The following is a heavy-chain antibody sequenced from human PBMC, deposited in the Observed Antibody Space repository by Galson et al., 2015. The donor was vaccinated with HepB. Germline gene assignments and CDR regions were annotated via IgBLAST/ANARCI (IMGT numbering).Heavy chain of an antibody. Sequence: PALVKPTQTLTLTCTVSGFSLNDPRMDVSWIRQPPGKALEWLAHIFSTDEKSYSAPLRCRLTISKDTSKSQVVLTMTNMDPVDTATYYCARGYSHGSYSVWRYFDLWGRGTLVTVSS. CDR1: GFSLNDPRMD. CDR2: IFSTDEK. J-gene: IGHJ2*01. V-gene: IGHV2-26*01. CDR3: ARGYSHGSYSVWRYFDL. D-gene: IGHD5-18*01.